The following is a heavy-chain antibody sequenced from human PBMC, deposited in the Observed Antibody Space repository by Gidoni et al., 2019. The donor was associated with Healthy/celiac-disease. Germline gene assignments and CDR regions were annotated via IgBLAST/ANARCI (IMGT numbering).Heavy chain of an antibody. CDR1: GGSISSGSYY. J-gene: IGHJ4*02. CDR2: IYTSGST. Sequence: QVQLPESGPGLVKPSQTLSLTCTVSGGSISSGSYYWSWIRQPAGKGLEWIGRIYTSGSTNYNPSLKSRVTISVDTSKNQFSLKLSSVTAADTAVYYCARDFGDYSNYWGGFDYWGQGTLVTVSS. D-gene: IGHD4-4*01. V-gene: IGHV4-61*02. CDR3: ARDFGDYSNYWGGFDY.